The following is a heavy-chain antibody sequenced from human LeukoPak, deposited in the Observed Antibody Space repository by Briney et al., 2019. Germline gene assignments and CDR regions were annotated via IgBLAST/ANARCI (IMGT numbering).Heavy chain of an antibody. D-gene: IGHD5-18*01. J-gene: IGHJ4*02. V-gene: IGHV5-51*01. Sequence: GESLKISCNGSGYTFTNYYIAWVRQMPGKGLEWMGIIYPGDSDTRYSPSFQGQVTISADKSISTAYLQWSSLKASDTAMYYCARHVDTAMVIIDYWGQGTLVTVSS. CDR3: ARHVDTAMVIIDY. CDR2: IYPGDSDT. CDR1: GYTFTNYY.